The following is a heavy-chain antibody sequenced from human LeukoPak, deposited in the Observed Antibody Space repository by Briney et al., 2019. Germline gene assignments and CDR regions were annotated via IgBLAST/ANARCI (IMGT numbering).Heavy chain of an antibody. CDR2: INHSGST. D-gene: IGHD5-18*01. CDR3: ARAVKGRYSYGYVY. CDR1: GGSFSGYY. J-gene: IGHJ4*02. V-gene: IGHV4-34*01. Sequence: PSETLSLTCAVYGGSFSGYYWSRIRQPPGEGLEWIGEINHSGSTNYNPSLKSRVTISVDTSKNQFSLKLSSVTAADTAVYYCARAVKGRYSYGYVYWGQGTLVTVSS.